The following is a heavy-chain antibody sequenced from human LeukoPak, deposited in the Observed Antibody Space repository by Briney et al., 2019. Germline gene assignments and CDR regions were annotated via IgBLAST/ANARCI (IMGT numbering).Heavy chain of an antibody. D-gene: IGHD2-15*01. CDR2: ISANGDDT. J-gene: IGHJ4*02. Sequence: PGGSLRLSCAASGFTFSSYAMSWVRQAPGKGLEWVSAISANGDDTFYADSVKGRFTVSRDNSKNMLYLQMNSLRADDTAVYYCANHLEYCSSGSCSYFDYWGQGTLVTVSS. CDR1: GFTFSSYA. CDR3: ANHLEYCSSGSCSYFDY. V-gene: IGHV3-23*01.